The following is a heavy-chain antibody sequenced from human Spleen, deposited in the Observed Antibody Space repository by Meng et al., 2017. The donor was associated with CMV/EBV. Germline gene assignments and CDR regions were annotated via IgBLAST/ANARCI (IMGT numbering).Heavy chain of an antibody. D-gene: IGHD1-26*01. V-gene: IGHV3-21*01. Sequence: GESLKISCAASGFTFSSYWMSWVRQAPGKGLEWVSSISTTSTYIYYADSVKGRFTISRDNAKNSLFLQMNSLRADDTAVYYCAKSWDGMDVWGQGTTVTVSS. CDR1: GFTFSSYW. J-gene: IGHJ6*02. CDR2: ISTTSTYI. CDR3: AKSWDGMDV.